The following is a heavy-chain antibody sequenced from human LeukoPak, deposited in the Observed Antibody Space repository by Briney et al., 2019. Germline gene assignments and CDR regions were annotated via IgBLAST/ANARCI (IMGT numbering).Heavy chain of an antibody. D-gene: IGHD4-23*01. J-gene: IGHJ4*02. CDR3: VRDRGYSTFDY. CDR2: MKEDGGEI. Sequence: GGPLRLSCAGSGFPFSNYWMAWVRQAPGKGLEWVANMKEDGGEINYVDSVKGRFTISRDNAKNSLDLQMNSLRVDDTAVYYCVRDRGYSTFDYWGQGTLVIVSS. CDR1: GFPFSNYW. V-gene: IGHV3-7*01.